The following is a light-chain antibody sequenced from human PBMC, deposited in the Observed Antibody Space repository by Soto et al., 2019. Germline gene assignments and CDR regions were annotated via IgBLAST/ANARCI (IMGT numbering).Light chain of an antibody. J-gene: IGKJ2*01. CDR3: QHYHNWPPT. CDR1: QSVGGS. CDR2: AIS. V-gene: IGKV3-15*01. Sequence: EIVMTQSPATLSVSLGERATLSCRASQSVGGSLAWYQQKPGQAPRLLIYAISARATGTPARFSGSGSGTEFIFTISSLQSEDFAVYFCQHYHNWPPTFGQGTKLEIK.